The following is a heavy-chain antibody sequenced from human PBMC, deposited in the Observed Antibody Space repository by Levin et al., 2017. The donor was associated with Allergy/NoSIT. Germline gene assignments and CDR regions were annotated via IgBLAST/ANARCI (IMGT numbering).Heavy chain of an antibody. Sequence: KSSETLSLTCAASGILFSSYDMNWVRQAPGKGLEWVSSISAGGNYIYYADSVKGRFTISRDNAKSSLFLQMNSLRAEDTAVYYCASWAMYHYDRSAFDYFYYATDVWGQGTTVTVSS. D-gene: IGHD3-22*01. CDR3: ASWAMYHYDRSAFDYFYYATDV. CDR2: ISAGGNYI. CDR1: GILFSSYD. V-gene: IGHV3-21*01. J-gene: IGHJ6*02.